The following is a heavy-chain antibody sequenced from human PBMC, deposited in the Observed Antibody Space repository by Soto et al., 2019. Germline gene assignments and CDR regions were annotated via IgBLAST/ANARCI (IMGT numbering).Heavy chain of an antibody. J-gene: IGHJ4*02. CDR1: GGSISSSSYY. CDR3: ARQQLWPRSPPAGNRAYFDY. Sequence: QLQLQESGPGLVKPSETLSLTCTVSGGSISSSSYYWGWIRQPPGKGLEWIGSIYYSGSTYYNPSLKSRVTISVDTSKNQFSLKLSSVTAADTAVYYCARQQLWPRSPPAGNRAYFDYWGQGTLVTVSS. CDR2: IYYSGST. D-gene: IGHD5-18*01. V-gene: IGHV4-39*01.